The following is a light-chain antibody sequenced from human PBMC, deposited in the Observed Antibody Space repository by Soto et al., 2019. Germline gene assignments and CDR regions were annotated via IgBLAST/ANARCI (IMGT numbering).Light chain of an antibody. CDR3: HQRNNWPIT. CDR2: DAS. V-gene: IGKV3-11*01. CDR1: QSVSSF. J-gene: IGKJ5*01. Sequence: EIVLTQSPATLSLSPGERATLSCRASQSVSSFLAWYQQKPGQAPRLLIYDASNRATGIPARFSGRGSGTDFPLTISSLEPEDFAVYYCHQRNNWPITFGQGTRLEIK.